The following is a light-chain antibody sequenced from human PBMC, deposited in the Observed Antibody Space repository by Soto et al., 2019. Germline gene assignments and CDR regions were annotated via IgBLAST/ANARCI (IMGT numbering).Light chain of an antibody. CDR3: QQRSNWPPD. J-gene: IGKJ3*01. CDR1: QSVSSY. Sequence: EIVLTQSPATLSLSPGERAILSCRANQSVSSYLAWYQQKPGQAPRLLISDASNRATGIPARFSGSGSGTDFTLTISSLEPEDFAVYYCQQRSNWPPDFGPGTKVDIK. CDR2: DAS. V-gene: IGKV3-11*01.